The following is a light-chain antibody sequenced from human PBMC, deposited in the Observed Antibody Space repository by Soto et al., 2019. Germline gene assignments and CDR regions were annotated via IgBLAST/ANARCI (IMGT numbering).Light chain of an antibody. V-gene: IGKV3D-15*01. CDR3: QQYNSYS. J-gene: IGKJ1*01. CDR2: GAS. CDR1: RSISST. Sequence: EIVMTQSPATLSVSPGERATLSCRASRSISSTVAWYQQKPGQAPRLLIYGASDRATGTPDRFSGSGSGTDFTLTISRLEPEDSAVYYCQQYNSYSFGQGTKVDIK.